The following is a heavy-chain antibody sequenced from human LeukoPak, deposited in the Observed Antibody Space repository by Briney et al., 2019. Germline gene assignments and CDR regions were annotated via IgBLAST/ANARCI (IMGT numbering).Heavy chain of an antibody. CDR1: GYTFTGYY. Sequence: ASVKVSCKASGYTFTGYYMHWVRQAPGHGLEWMGWINPNSGGTNYAQKFQGRVTMTRDTSISTAYMELSRLRSDDTAVYYCAREGHCSGGSCLDYWGQGTLVTVSS. D-gene: IGHD2-15*01. V-gene: IGHV1-2*02. CDR2: INPNSGGT. CDR3: AREGHCSGGSCLDY. J-gene: IGHJ4*02.